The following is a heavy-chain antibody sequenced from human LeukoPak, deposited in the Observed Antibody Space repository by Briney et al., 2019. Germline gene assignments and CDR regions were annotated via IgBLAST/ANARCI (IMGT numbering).Heavy chain of an antibody. Sequence: GASVKVSCKASGGTFSSYAISWVRQAPGQGLEWMGGIIPIFGTANYAQKFQGRVTITADKSTSTAYMELSSLRSEDTAVYYCARTAPHNTHYGDYETIDYWGQGTLVTVSS. CDR3: ARTAPHNTHYGDYETIDY. V-gene: IGHV1-69*06. D-gene: IGHD4-17*01. J-gene: IGHJ4*02. CDR1: GGTFSSYA. CDR2: IIPIFGTA.